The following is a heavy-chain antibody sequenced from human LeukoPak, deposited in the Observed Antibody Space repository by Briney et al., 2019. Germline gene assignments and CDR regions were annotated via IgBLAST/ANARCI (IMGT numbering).Heavy chain of an antibody. D-gene: IGHD3-10*01. V-gene: IGHV3-23*01. CDR3: ARIGVHYYGSGTYYNALSGWFDP. CDR1: GFAFSNHA. J-gene: IGHJ5*02. CDR2: ISSSGGAT. Sequence: GGSLRLSCAASGFAFSNHAMSWVRQAPGKGLEWVSTISSSGGATYFAGSVKGRFTISRDNSKNTLSLQMNSLRAEDTAVYYCARIGVHYYGSGTYYNALSGWFDPWGQGTLVTVSS.